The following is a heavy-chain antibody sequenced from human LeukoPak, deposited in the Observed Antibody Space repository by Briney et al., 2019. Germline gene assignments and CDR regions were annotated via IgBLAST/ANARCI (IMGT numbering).Heavy chain of an antibody. CDR1: GFTFSGFW. D-gene: IGHD5-18*01. CDR3: ARVPQWIQTTGIDY. Sequence: GGSLRLSCAVSGFTFSGFWMSWSRQAPGKGLEWVASINSDGSEGYYADVVKGRFTISRDNAKNSLYLQINSLRAEDTAVYYCARVPQWIQTTGIDYWGQGTLVTVSS. J-gene: IGHJ4*02. CDR2: INSDGSEG. V-gene: IGHV3-7*03.